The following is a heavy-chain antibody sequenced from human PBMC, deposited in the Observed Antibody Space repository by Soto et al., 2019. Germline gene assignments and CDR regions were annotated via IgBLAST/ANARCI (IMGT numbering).Heavy chain of an antibody. CDR1: GFSFSDYY. CDR3: ARGGSGWTRGGWLGP. V-gene: IGHV3-11*01. D-gene: IGHD6-25*01. J-gene: IGHJ5*02. Sequence: QGQLVQSGGGLVKPGGSLTLSCAASGFSFSDYYMIWVRQAPGKGLEWLSYISDSGNTIYYADSVRARFTIFRDNAANSVYLQMTGLADGDTAFYYCARGGSGWTRGGWLGPWGQGSLVTVSS. CDR2: ISDSGNTI.